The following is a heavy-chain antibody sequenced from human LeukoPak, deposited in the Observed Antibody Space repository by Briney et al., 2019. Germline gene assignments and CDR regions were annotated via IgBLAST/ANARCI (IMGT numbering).Heavy chain of an antibody. CDR2: IKPDGSEK. CDR3: ARVSYGYKERYFDY. D-gene: IGHD5-24*01. V-gene: IGHV3-7*01. Sequence: GGSLRLSCVASGFTFSNYWTTWVRQAPGKGLEWVANIKPDGSEKNYVDSVKGRFTISRDNAKNSLYLQMNSLRVEDTAVYYCARVSYGYKERYFDYWGQGTLVTVSS. CDR1: GFTFSNYW. J-gene: IGHJ4*02.